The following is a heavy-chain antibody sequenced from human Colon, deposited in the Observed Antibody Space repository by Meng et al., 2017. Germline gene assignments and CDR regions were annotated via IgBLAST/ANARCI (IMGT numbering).Heavy chain of an antibody. D-gene: IGHD4-17*01. Sequence: HVRLQEPGPCLVRPSETLSLPCTVSGGSVSSGDYYWSWIRQPPGKGLEWIGYIYYSGSTYSNASLKSRVTISIDRSKNQFSLKLSSVTAADTAVYYCARDRKHYGERGWFDPWGQGTLVTVSS. CDR2: IYYSGST. J-gene: IGHJ5*02. V-gene: IGHV4-30-4*01. CDR1: GGSVSSGDYY. CDR3: ARDRKHYGERGWFDP.